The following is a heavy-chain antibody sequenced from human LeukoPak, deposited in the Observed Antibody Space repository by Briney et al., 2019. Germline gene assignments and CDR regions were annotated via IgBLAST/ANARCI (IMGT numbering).Heavy chain of an antibody. J-gene: IGHJ4*02. CDR1: GFTFSSYG. Sequence: GGSLRLSCAASGFTFSSYGMHWVRQAPGKGLEGVAVIRYDGSNKYYADSVKGRFTISRDNSKNTLYLQMNSLRAEDTAVYYCAKRKGSGSYAVDYWGQGTLVTVSS. V-gene: IGHV3-30*02. CDR3: AKRKGSGSYAVDY. D-gene: IGHD3-10*01. CDR2: IRYDGSNK.